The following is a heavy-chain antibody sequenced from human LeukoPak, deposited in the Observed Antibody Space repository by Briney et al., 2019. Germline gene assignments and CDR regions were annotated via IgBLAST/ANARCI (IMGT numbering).Heavy chain of an antibody. V-gene: IGHV3-30-3*01. CDR1: GFTFSRYA. Sequence: GGSLRLSCAASGFTFSRYAMHWVRQAPGKGLEWVAVISYDGSNKYYADSVKGRFTISRDNSKNTLYLQMNSLRAEDTAVYYCARDRHYYDSSGYGEHWGQGTLVTVSS. CDR3: ARDRHYYDSSGYGEH. J-gene: IGHJ4*02. CDR2: ISYDGSNK. D-gene: IGHD3-22*01.